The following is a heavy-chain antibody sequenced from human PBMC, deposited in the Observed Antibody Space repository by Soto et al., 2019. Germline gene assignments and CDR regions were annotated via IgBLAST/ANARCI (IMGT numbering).Heavy chain of an antibody. CDR3: AKEGEYSSGWDNFDY. J-gene: IGHJ4*02. D-gene: IGHD6-19*01. Sequence: TGGSLRLSCAASGFTFSSYAMSWVRQAPGKGLEWVSAISGSGGSTYYADSVKGRFTISRDNSKNTLYLQMNSLRAEDTAVYYCAKEGEYSSGWDNFDYWGQGTLVTVSS. CDR1: GFTFSSYA. V-gene: IGHV3-23*01. CDR2: ISGSGGST.